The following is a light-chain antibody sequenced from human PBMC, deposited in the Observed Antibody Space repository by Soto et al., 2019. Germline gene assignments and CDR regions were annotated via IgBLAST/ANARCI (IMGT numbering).Light chain of an antibody. J-gene: IGKJ1*01. CDR3: QLYRT. CDR1: QSIGTY. CDR2: DAS. V-gene: IGKV1-39*02. Sequence: DIQMPQYPSSLSASVGDRVTITCRASQSIGTYLNWYQEKPGKAPNLLIYDASSLQSGVPSRFSGSGSGTEFTLTISRLEPEDFAVYYCQLYRTFGQGTKVDVK.